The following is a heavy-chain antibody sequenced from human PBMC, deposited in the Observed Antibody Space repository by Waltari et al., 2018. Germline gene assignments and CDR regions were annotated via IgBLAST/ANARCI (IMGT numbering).Heavy chain of an antibody. J-gene: IGHJ4*02. CDR3: AKDVSTVSTFFDY. V-gene: IGHV3-23*01. Sequence: EVHLLESGGGLVQPGDSVRLPCAASVFTFSDYGMNWVRQAPGQGLEWIAGITFSSSTLYYAESVKGRFTISRDNSANILYLQMNSVRAEDTAVYYCAKDVSTVSTFFDYWGQGTLVTVSS. CDR2: ITFSSSTL. D-gene: IGHD4-4*01. CDR1: VFTFSDYG.